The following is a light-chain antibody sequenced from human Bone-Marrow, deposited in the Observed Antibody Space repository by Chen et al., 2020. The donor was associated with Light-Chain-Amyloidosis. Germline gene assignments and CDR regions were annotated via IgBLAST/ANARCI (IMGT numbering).Light chain of an antibody. CDR2: EVT. Sequence: QPALPQPPSLPGPPGQPFTFSCTGTSSDVGGDNHVSWYQQHPDKAPKLMIYEVTNRPSWVPDRFSGSKSDNTASLTISGLQTEDEADYFCSSYTITNTLVFGSGTRVTVL. J-gene: IGLJ1*01. V-gene: IGLV2-14*01. CDR3: SSYTITNTLV. CDR1: SSDVGGDNH.